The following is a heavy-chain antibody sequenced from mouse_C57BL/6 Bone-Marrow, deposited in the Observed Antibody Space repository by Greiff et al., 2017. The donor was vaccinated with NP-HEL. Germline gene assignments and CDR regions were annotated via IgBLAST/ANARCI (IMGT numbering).Heavy chain of an antibody. CDR2: INPGSGGT. CDR1: GYAFTNYL. J-gene: IGHJ3*01. Sequence: QVHVKQSGAELVRPGTSVKVSCKASGYAFTNYLIEWVKQRPGQGLEWIGVINPGSGGTNYNEKFKGKATMTADKSSSTAYMQLSSLTSDDSAVYFCARGGIYYDYAWFAYWGQGTLVTVSA. CDR3: ARGGIYYDYAWFAY. V-gene: IGHV1-54*01. D-gene: IGHD2-4*01.